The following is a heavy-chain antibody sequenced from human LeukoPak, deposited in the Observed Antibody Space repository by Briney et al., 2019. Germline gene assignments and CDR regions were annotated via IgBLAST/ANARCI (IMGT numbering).Heavy chain of an antibody. J-gene: IGHJ4*02. Sequence: KPSETLSLTCTVSGGSISSNSYYCSWIRQPTGKGLEWIGRIYTSGSTNYNPSLKSRVTISVDTSENQFSLNLSSVTAADTAVYYCATSDGYWGQGTLVTVSS. CDR1: GGSISSNSYY. CDR2: IYTSGST. CDR3: ATSDGY. V-gene: IGHV4-61*02. D-gene: IGHD2-8*01.